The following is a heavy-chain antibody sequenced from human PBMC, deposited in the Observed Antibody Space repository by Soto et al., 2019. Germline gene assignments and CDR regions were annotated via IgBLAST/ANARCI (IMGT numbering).Heavy chain of an antibody. CDR3: TGSYRSVYYYYVMDG. D-gene: IGHD3-16*02. J-gene: IGHJ6*04. CDR1: GFTFSSYD. Sequence: SLRLSCAASGFTFSSYDMHWVRQATGKGLEWVSAIGTAGDTYYPGSVKGRFTISRENAKNSLYLQMNSLRAEDTAVYYCTGSYRSVYYYYVMDGWGKGTTVTVAS. V-gene: IGHV3-13*01. CDR2: IGTAGDT.